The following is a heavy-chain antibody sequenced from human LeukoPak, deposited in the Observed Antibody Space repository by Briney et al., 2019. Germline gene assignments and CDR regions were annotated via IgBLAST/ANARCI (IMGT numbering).Heavy chain of an antibody. V-gene: IGHV4-38-2*02. CDR2: IYYSGST. CDR1: GYSISSGYY. CDR3: ARGGYYGSGNDFRFDP. J-gene: IGHJ5*02. Sequence: SETLSLTCNVSGYSISSGYYWDWIRQPPGKGLEWIGSIYYSGSTYYNPSLKSRVTISVDTSKNQFSLKLSSVTAADTAVYYCARGGYYGSGNDFRFDPWGQGTLVTVSS. D-gene: IGHD3-10*01.